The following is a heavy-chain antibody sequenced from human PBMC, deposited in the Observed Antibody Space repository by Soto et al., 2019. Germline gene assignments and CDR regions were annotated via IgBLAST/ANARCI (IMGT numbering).Heavy chain of an antibody. CDR3: VEEGGAGTGY. D-gene: IGHD3-16*01. CDR2: INQDGRST. V-gene: IGHV3-74*01. J-gene: IGHJ4*02. Sequence: GGSLRLSCGASGFAFSTYWMNWARQVPGKGLVWLARINQDGRSTAYADSVKGRFTISRDNAKNTAYLQMNNLRVDDTAVYYCVEEGGAGTGYWGRGTLVTVSS. CDR1: GFAFSTYW.